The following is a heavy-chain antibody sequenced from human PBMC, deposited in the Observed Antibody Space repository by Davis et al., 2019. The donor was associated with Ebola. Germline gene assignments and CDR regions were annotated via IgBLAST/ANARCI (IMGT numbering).Heavy chain of an antibody. CDR3: VRIRRGITMSGEADYFGLDF. CDR1: GFTFNTYA. V-gene: IGHV3-23*01. CDR2: ISGSGGST. J-gene: IGHJ6*02. D-gene: IGHD1-14*01. Sequence: LSLTCAAFGFTFNTYAMSWVRQPPGKGLEWVSAISGSGGSTYYADSVKGRFTISRDNAKNSLYLQMNSLRAEDTAVYYCVRIRRGITMSGEADYFGLDFWGQGTTVTVSS.